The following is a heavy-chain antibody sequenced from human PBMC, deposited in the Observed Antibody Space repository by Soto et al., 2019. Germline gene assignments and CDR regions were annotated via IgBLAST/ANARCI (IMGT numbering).Heavy chain of an antibody. D-gene: IGHD5-12*01. V-gene: IGHV1-69*14. Sequence: QVQLVQSGAEVKKPGSSVKVSCKTSGDIFSGYSISWVRQAPGQGLEWMGGIIPIFGTNNYAQRFHGRVRITADKSTSTVYMELYSLKSEDTAVYYCARDLGSGYDPGDYWGQGTLVTVSS. J-gene: IGHJ4*02. CDR3: ARDLGSGYDPGDY. CDR2: IIPIFGTN. CDR1: GDIFSGYS.